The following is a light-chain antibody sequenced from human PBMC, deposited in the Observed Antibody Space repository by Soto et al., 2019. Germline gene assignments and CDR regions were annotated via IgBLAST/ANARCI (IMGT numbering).Light chain of an antibody. CDR1: SSDVGNYNL. V-gene: IGLV2-23*01. Sequence: QSALTQPASVSGSPGQTITISCTGTSSDVGNYNLVSWYQQHPGKAPKLMIYEGSKRPSGVSNRFSGSKSGNTASLTISGLQAEDEADYYCSSYVGSSTVLFGGGTQLTVL. J-gene: IGLJ2*01. CDR3: SSYVGSSTVL. CDR2: EGS.